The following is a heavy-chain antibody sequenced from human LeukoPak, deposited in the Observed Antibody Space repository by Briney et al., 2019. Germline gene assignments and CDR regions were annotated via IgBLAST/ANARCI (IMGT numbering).Heavy chain of an antibody. D-gene: IGHD1-14*01. Sequence: SETLSLTCTVSGGSISSSSYYWGWIRQPPGKGLEWIGSIYYSGSTYYNPSLKSRVTISVDTSKNQFSLKLSSVTAADTAVYYCARYNIGLPRGMDVWGKGTTVTVSS. V-gene: IGHV4-39*07. J-gene: IGHJ6*04. CDR3: ARYNIGLPRGMDV. CDR1: GGSISSSSYY. CDR2: IYYSGST.